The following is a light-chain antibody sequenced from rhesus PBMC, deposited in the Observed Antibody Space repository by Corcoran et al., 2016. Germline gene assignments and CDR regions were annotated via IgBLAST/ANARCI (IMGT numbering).Light chain of an antibody. CDR3: QQSSSFPYS. CDR1: TSIGSS. Sequence: EIVLTQSPAFQSVTLKEKVTITCQASTSIGSSLHWYQQKPDQSPKLLIKYASQSNSGVPSRVSGSGSGTDFTLTINSLEAEDAATYYCQQSSSFPYSFGQGTKVEIK. V-gene: IGKV6-55*01. J-gene: IGKJ2*01. CDR2: YAS.